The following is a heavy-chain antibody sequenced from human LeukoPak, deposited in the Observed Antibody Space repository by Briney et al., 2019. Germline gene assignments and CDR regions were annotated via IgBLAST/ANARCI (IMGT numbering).Heavy chain of an antibody. CDR2: ISAYNGNT. V-gene: IGHV1-18*01. J-gene: IGHJ4*02. CDR1: GYTFTSYG. CDR3: ARDIPLSAMRD. Sequence: AAVKVSCKASGYTFTSYGISWVRQAPGQGLEWMGWISAYNGNTNYAQKLQGRVTMTTATSTSTAYMELRSLRSDDTALYSCARDIPLSAMRDWGQGTLVTVSS.